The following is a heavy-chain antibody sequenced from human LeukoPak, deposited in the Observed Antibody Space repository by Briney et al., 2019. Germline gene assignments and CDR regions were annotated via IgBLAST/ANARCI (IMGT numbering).Heavy chain of an antibody. CDR3: ARLRGYSYGLDY. Sequence: PGGSLRLSCAASGFSFSDHYMSWIRQAPGKGLEWVSYISSSRSYTNYADSVKGRFTISRDTAENSLYLQMNSLSAVDTAVYYCARLRGYSYGLDYWGQGTLVTVSS. V-gene: IGHV3-11*03. CDR2: ISSSRSYT. CDR1: GFSFSDHY. D-gene: IGHD5-18*01. J-gene: IGHJ4*02.